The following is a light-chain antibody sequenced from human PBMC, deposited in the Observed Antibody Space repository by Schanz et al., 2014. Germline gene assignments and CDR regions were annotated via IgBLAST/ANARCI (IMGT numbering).Light chain of an antibody. CDR2: DDS. J-gene: IGLJ2*01. CDR1: NIGSQS. Sequence: SYELTQPPSVSVAPRQTASITCEGNNIGSQSVCWYQQKPGQAPVLVVYDDSDRPSGIPERFSGSNSGNTATLTVSRVEAGDEADYYCQVWDSTSDVVFGGGTKLTVL. V-gene: IGLV3-21*02. CDR3: QVWDSTSDVV.